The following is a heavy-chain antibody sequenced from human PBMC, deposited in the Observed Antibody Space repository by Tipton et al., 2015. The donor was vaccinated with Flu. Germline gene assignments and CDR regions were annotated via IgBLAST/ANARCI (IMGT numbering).Heavy chain of an antibody. CDR2: VYRVRST. J-gene: IGHJ3*02. CDR3: ATEPPWALDILRQKAFDI. V-gene: IGHV3-53*05. CDR1: GFTITYSS. Sequence: SLRLSCAASGFTITYSSVTWVRQAPGKGLEWISLVYRVRSTDYAHSVKGRFIVSRDSSKNTVRLQMNSLRPEDTAVYYCATEPPWALDILRQKAFDIWGQGTLVIVSS. D-gene: IGHD1-26*01.